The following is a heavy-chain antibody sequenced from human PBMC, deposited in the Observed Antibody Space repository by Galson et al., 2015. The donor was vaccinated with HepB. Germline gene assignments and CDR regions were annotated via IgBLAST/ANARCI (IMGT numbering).Heavy chain of an antibody. CDR3: ARASDFWSGRSAFDI. CDR2: IYGGGST. Sequence: SLRLSCAASGFTVSSNYMSWVRQAPGKGLEWVSVIYGGGSTYYADSVKGRFTISRDNSKNTLYLQMNSLRAEDTAVYYCARASDFWSGRSAFDIWDQGTMVTVSS. J-gene: IGHJ3*02. V-gene: IGHV3-66*01. CDR1: GFTVSSNY. D-gene: IGHD3-3*01.